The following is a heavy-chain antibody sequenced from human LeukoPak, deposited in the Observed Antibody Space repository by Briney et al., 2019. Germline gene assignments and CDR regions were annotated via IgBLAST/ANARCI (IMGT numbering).Heavy chain of an antibody. CDR2: INWNSGSI. V-gene: IGHV3-9*01. Sequence: GGSLRLSCAASGFNFDDYAMHWVRQAPGKGLEWVSGINWNSGSIGYADSVKGRFTISRDNAKNSLYLQMNSLRAEDTAVYYCARYRFVVGATDSFDMWGQGTTVTVSS. D-gene: IGHD1-26*01. CDR3: ARYRFVVGATDSFDM. CDR1: GFNFDDYA. J-gene: IGHJ3*02.